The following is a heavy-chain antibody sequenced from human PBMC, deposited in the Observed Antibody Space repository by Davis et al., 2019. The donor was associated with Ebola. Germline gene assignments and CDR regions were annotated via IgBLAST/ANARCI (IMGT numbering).Heavy chain of an antibody. CDR2: VFYSDNA. V-gene: IGHV4-61*01. Sequence: PSETLSLTCTVSGAPLRSLSHYWASVRQPPGRGLAWIGHVFYSDNANYSPSLRGPVSMILDASKSQFSLILKSVTAADTAEYFCARFTVTSGSAYYYGLDVWGPGTAVTVS. CDR3: ARFTVTSGSAYYYGLDV. J-gene: IGHJ6*02. D-gene: IGHD3-10*01. CDR1: GAPLRSLSHY.